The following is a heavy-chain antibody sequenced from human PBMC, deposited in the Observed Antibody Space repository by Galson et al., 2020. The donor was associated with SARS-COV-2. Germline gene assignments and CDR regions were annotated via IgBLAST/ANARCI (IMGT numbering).Heavy chain of an antibody. Sequence: SETLSLTCTVSGGSISSGSYYWSWIRQPAGKGLEWIGRIYTSGSTNYNPSLKSRVTISVDTSKNQFSLKLSSVTAADTAVYYCARDTQIMGGVDYWGQGTLVTVSS. J-gene: IGHJ4*02. CDR3: ARDTQIMGGVDY. V-gene: IGHV4-61*02. D-gene: IGHD1-26*01. CDR1: GGSISSGSYY. CDR2: IYTSGST.